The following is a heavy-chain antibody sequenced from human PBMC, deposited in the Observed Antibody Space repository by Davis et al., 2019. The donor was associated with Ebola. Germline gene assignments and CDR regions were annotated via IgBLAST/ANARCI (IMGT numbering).Heavy chain of an antibody. CDR1: GFTFSSYG. CDR3: AKDGGRRASWFDP. J-gene: IGHJ5*02. V-gene: IGHV3-30*18. CDR2: ISYDGSNK. D-gene: IGHD3-16*01. Sequence: GESLKISCAASGFTFSSYGMHWVRQAPGKGLEWVAVISYDGSNKYYADSVKGRFTISRDNSKNTLYLQMNSLRAEDTAVYYCAKDGGRRASWFDPWGQGTLVTVSS.